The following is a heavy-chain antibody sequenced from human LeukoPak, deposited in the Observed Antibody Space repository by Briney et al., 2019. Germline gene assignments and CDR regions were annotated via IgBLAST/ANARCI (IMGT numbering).Heavy chain of an antibody. CDR3: ARATSGYYFDF. CDR1: GGSISSYY. D-gene: IGHD3-22*01. V-gene: IGHV4-59*01. J-gene: IGHJ4*02. CDR2: IYYSGST. Sequence: SETLSLTCTVSGGSISSYYWSWIRQPPGKGLEWIGYIYYSGSTNYNPSLKSRVTISVDTSKNQFSLKLSSVTAADTAVYFCARATSGYYFDFWDQGTLVIVSS.